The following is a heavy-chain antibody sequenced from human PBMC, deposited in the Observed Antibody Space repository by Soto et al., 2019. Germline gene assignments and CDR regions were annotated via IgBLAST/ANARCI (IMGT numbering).Heavy chain of an antibody. CDR3: ARFGFRGYSRSFGPYDY. J-gene: IGHJ4*02. V-gene: IGHV3-30-3*01. D-gene: IGHD6-6*01. CDR2: TSYDGSNK. Sequence: GGSLRLSCAASGFTFSSYAMHWVRQAPGKGLEWVAVTSYDGSNKYYADSVKGRFTISRDNSKNTLYLQMNSLRAEDTAVYYCARFGFRGYSRSFGPYDYWGQGTLVTVSS. CDR1: GFTFSSYA.